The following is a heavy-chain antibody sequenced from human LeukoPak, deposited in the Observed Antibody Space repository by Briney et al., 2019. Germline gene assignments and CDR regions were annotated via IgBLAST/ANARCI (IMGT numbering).Heavy chain of an antibody. CDR1: GGTFISYA. CDR2: IIPIFGTA. D-gene: IGHD6-19*01. Sequence: SVTVSFTASGGTFISYAISWVRQAPGQGLEWMGGIIPIFGTANYAQKFQGRVTITADESTSTAYMQLSSLRSEDTAVYYCARDMGSSIAVAGTSHPFDYWGQGTLVTVSS. CDR3: ARDMGSSIAVAGTSHPFDY. J-gene: IGHJ4*02. V-gene: IGHV1-69*13.